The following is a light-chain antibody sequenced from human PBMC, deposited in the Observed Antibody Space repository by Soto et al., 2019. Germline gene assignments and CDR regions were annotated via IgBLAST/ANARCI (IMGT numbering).Light chain of an antibody. CDR3: QQSHGIPYT. Sequence: DIQMTQSPSSLSASVGDRVTITCRASQNISTYLNWYQQKPGKAPKLLIYAASTLQSGVPSRFSGSGSGTDFTLTINSLQPEDFETYYCQQSHGIPYTFGQGTKLEIK. CDR2: AAS. V-gene: IGKV1-39*01. CDR1: QNISTY. J-gene: IGKJ2*01.